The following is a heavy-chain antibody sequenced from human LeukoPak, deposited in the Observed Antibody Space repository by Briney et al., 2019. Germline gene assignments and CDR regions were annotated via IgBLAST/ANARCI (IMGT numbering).Heavy chain of an antibody. D-gene: IGHD6-13*01. CDR3: ARDPGYSSFDY. J-gene: IGHJ4*02. V-gene: IGHV3-7*01. Sequence: GGSLRLSCGVSGFTFGRSWMPWVRQTPAKGLEFVANIKEDGSVRNYVDSVQGRFTISRDNAKNSLYLHMNSLRAEDTAVYYCARDPGYSSFDYWGQGTLVTVSS. CDR2: IKEDGSVR. CDR1: GFTFGRSW.